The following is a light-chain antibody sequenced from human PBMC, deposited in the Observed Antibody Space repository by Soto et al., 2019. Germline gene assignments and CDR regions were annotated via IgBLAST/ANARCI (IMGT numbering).Light chain of an antibody. V-gene: IGLV1-40*01. CDR2: GNS. CDR1: SSNIGAGYD. CDR3: QSYDSSLSVV. J-gene: IGLJ2*01. Sequence: QSVLTQPPSVSGAPGQRVTISCTGSSSNIGAGYDVHWYQQLPGTAPKLLIYGNSNRPSGVPDRFSGSKSGTSASLAITGRQAEDEADYYCQSYDSSLSVVFGGGTTLTVL.